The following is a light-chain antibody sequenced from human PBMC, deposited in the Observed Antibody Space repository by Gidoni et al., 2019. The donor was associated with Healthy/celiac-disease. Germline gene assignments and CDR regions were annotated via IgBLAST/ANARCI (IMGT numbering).Light chain of an antibody. V-gene: IGLV4-69*01. CDR2: LNSDGSH. Sequence: QLVLTQSPSASASLGASVNLTCTLSSGHSSYASAGHQQQPEKGPRYLMKLNSDGSHSKGDGIPDRVSGSSSGAERYLTISSLQSEDEADYYCQTWGTGSHVVFGGGTKLTVL. J-gene: IGLJ2*01. CDR1: SGHSSYA. CDR3: QTWGTGSHVV.